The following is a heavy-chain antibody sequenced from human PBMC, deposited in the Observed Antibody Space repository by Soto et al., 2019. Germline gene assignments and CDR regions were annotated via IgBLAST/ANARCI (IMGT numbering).Heavy chain of an antibody. V-gene: IGHV3-23*01. CDR1: GFTFSSYA. J-gene: IGHJ5*02. D-gene: IGHD6-13*01. Sequence: EVQLLESGGGLVQPGGSLRLSCTGSGFTFSSYAMNWVRQAPGKGLECVSTISGSGGTTYYADSVKGRFTISRDNSKNTRYLQMSSLGAEDTAVYYCAKNGRAASMYNWFDPWGQGTLVTVSS. CDR3: AKNGRAASMYNWFDP. CDR2: ISGSGGTT.